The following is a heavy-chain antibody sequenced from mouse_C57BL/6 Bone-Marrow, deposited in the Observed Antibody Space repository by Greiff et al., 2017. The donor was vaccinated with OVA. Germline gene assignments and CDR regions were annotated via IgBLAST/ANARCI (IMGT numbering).Heavy chain of an antibody. CDR1: GYTFTDYY. CDR2: VNPYNGGT. CDR3: AFITTVVARFDY. V-gene: IGHV1-19*01. J-gene: IGHJ2*01. Sequence: VQLQQSGPVLVKPGASVKMSCKASGYTFTDYYMNWVKQSHGKSLEWIGVVNPYNGGTSYNQKFKGKATLTVDKSSSTAYMELNSLTSEDSAVYYCAFITTVVARFDYWGQGTTLTVSS. D-gene: IGHD1-1*01.